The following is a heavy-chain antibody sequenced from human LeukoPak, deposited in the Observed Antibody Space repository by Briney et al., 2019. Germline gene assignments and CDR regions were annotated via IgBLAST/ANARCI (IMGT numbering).Heavy chain of an antibody. V-gene: IGHV3-33*01. CDR2: IWYDGSNK. CDR3: ARDPVGEGPLIVVVPAAPDY. CDR1: GFTFSSYG. D-gene: IGHD2-2*01. J-gene: IGHJ4*02. Sequence: GGSLRLSCAASGFTFSSYGMHWVRQAPGKGLEWVAVIWYDGSNKYYADSVKGRFTISRDNSKNTLYLQMNSLRAEDTAVYYCARDPVGEGPLIVVVPAAPDYWGQGTLVTVSS.